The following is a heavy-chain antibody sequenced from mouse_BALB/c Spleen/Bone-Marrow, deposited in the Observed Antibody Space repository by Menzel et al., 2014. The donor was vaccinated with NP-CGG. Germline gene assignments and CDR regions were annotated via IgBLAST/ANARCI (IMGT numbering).Heavy chain of an antibody. D-gene: IGHD2-1*01. CDR3: ARNGNYPTWFAY. CDR1: GYTFSSYW. V-gene: IGHV1-9*01. Sequence: QVQLQQSGAELMKPGASVKISCKATGYTFSSYWIEWVKQRPGHGLEWIGEILPGSGSTNYNEKFKGKATFTADTSSNTAYIQLSSLTSEDSAVYYCARNGNYPTWFAYWGQGTLVTVSA. J-gene: IGHJ3*01. CDR2: ILPGSGST.